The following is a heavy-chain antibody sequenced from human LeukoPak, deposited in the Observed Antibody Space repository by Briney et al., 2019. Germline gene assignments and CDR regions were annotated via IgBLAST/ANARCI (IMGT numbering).Heavy chain of an antibody. CDR2: IYYTGST. CDR1: GGSISSHY. CDR3: ARTLWWVDDAFDI. J-gene: IGHJ3*02. D-gene: IGHD2-21*01. Sequence: SETLSLTCSVSGGSISSHYWSWIRQPPGKGLEWIGYIYYTGSTHYHPSLKSRVTISVDTSKNQCSLKLSSVTAADTAVYYCARTLWWVDDAFDIWGQGTMVTVSS. V-gene: IGHV4-59*11.